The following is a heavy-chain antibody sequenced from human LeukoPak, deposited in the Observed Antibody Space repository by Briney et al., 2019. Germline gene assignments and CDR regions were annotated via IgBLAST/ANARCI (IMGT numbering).Heavy chain of an antibody. V-gene: IGHV3-23*01. J-gene: IGHJ4*02. CDR1: GFTFSSYA. CDR3: AEDRYYYDSSGYSFDY. Sequence: GGSLRLSCAASGFTFSSYAMSWVRQAPGKGLEWVSAISGSGGSTYYADSVKGRFTISRDNSKNTLYLQMNSLRAEDTAVYYCAEDRYYYDSSGYSFDYWGQGTLVTVSS. CDR2: ISGSGGST. D-gene: IGHD3-22*01.